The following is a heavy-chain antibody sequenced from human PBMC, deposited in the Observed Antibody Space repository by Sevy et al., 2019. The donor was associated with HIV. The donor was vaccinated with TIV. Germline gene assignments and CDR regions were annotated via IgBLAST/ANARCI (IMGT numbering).Heavy chain of an antibody. CDR2: LNGSGGRT. CDR3: AKDTDSGSYLNDAFDI. Sequence: GGSLRLSCAASGFTFSSFAMSWVRQTPGKGLEWVSGLNGSGGRTYYPDSVKGRFTISRDNSKNTLYLQMNSLRAEVTAVYYCAKDTDSGSYLNDAFDIWGQGTMVTVSS. CDR1: GFTFSSFA. D-gene: IGHD1-26*01. V-gene: IGHV3-23*01. J-gene: IGHJ3*02.